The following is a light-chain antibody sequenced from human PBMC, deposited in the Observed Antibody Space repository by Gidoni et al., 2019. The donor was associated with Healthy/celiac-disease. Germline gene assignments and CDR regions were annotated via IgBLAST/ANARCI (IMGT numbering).Light chain of an antibody. J-gene: IGKJ5*01. V-gene: IGKV3-11*01. CDR2: DAS. CDR1: QSVSSY. Sequence: DIVLPQSPATLSLSPGETATLSCRASQSVSSYLAWYQQKPGQAPRLLIYDASNRATGIPARFSGSGSGTDFTLTISSLEPEDFAVYYCQQRSNWLFTFGQGTRLEIK. CDR3: QQRSNWLFT.